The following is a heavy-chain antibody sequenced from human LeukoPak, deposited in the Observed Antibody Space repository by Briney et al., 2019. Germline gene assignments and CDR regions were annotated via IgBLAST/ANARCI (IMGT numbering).Heavy chain of an antibody. CDR3: ARDNPSFDAFDI. J-gene: IGHJ3*02. Sequence: GGSLRLSCVASGFTVSSNYMSWVRQAPGKGLEWVSVIYSGGSTYYADSVKGRFTISRDNSKNTLYLQMNSLRAEDTAVYYCARDNPSFDAFDIWGQGTMVTVSS. CDR1: GFTVSSNY. CDR2: IYSGGST. V-gene: IGHV3-53*05. D-gene: IGHD3-10*01.